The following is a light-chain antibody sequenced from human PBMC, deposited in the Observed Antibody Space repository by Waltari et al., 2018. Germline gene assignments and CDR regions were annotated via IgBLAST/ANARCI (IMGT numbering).Light chain of an antibody. CDR3: LQYNNWPPYT. CDR2: GAS. Sequence: EIVMTQSPATLSVSPGERATLPCRASQSVSSNLAWYQQKPGQAPRLLIYGASPRASGISARFSGSGSGTEFTLTISSLQSEDFAVYYCLQYNNWPPYTFGQGTKLEI. V-gene: IGKV3-15*01. CDR1: QSVSSN. J-gene: IGKJ2*01.